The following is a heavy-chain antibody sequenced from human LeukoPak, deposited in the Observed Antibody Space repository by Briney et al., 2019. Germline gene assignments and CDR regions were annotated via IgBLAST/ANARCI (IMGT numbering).Heavy chain of an antibody. CDR1: GYSFTSYW. CDR2: IYPGDSDT. CDR3: ARFGSLGSADYLDV. D-gene: IGHD3-10*01. V-gene: IGHV5-51*01. J-gene: IGHJ6*03. Sequence: GESLKISCKGSGYSFTSYWIGWVRQLPGKGLEWMGIIYPGDSDTRYSPSFQGQVTTSADKSHSNAHLQWRSLQAADTAMYYCARFGSLGSADYLDVWREGTTVTV.